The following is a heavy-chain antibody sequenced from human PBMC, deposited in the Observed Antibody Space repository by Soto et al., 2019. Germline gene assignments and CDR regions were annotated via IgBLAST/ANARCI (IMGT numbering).Heavy chain of an antibody. V-gene: IGHV4-59*01. Sequence: PSETLSLTCTVSGGSISSYYWSWIRQPPGKGLEWIGYIYYSGSTNYNPSLKSRVTISVDTSKNQFSLKLSSVTAADTAVYYCASGRTTTVTTLAYFDYWGQGTLVTVSS. J-gene: IGHJ4*02. CDR1: GGSISSYY. CDR3: ASGRTTTVTTLAYFDY. D-gene: IGHD4-17*01. CDR2: IYYSGST.